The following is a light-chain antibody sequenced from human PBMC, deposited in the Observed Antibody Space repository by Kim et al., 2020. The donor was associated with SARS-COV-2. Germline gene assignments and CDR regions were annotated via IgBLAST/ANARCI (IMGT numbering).Light chain of an antibody. V-gene: IGKV3-11*01. CDR2: DAS. Sequence: LSPGERATLSCRASRSVSSYLAWYQQKPGQAPRLLIYDASNRATGIPARFSSRGSGTDFTRTISSLEPEDFAVYYCQQRSNWPLTFGGGTKVDIK. CDR1: RSVSSY. J-gene: IGKJ4*01. CDR3: QQRSNWPLT.